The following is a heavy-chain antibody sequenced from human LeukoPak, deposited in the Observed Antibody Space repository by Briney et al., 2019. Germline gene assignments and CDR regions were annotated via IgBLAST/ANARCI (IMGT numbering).Heavy chain of an antibody. V-gene: IGHV5-51*01. Sequence: GESLKISLKASGYSFTSYSIGWVRQMPGKGLEWMGIIYPGDSDNRYSPAYHGQVTISADKSIRTAYLQWSSLKASDTAMYYCARIGSSRTDFDYWGQGTLVTVSS. CDR2: IYPGDSDN. D-gene: IGHD6-6*01. J-gene: IGHJ4*02. CDR1: GYSFTSYS. CDR3: ARIGSSRTDFDY.